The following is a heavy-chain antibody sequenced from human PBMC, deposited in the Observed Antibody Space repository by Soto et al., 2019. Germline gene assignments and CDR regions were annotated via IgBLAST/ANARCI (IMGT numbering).Heavy chain of an antibody. CDR3: ARVSGSYWTFDY. V-gene: IGHV1-46*01. J-gene: IGHJ4*02. CDR1: GYTFTNYY. D-gene: IGHD1-26*01. Sequence: ASVKVSCKASGYTFTNYYIHWVRQAPGQGPEWMGIINPGDGRTTYTQKFQGRVTMIRDTSTSTVYMELTGLISEDTAVYYCARVSGSYWTFDYWGQGTLVTVSS. CDR2: INPGDGRT.